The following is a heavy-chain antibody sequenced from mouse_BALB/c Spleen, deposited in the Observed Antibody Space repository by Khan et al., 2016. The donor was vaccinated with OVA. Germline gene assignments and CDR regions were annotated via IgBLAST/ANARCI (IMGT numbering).Heavy chain of an antibody. CDR3: ARDGYFLGDAMDY. D-gene: IGHD2-3*01. J-gene: IGHJ4*01. Sequence: QMQLEESGPDLVKPGASVRISCKASGYTFTTYYIHWVKQRPGQGLEWIGWIYPGSFNTNYSEKFKGKATLTADKSSSTAYMQLSSLTSEDSAVYLAARDGYFLGDAMDYWGQGTSVTVSS. V-gene: IGHV1S56*01. CDR2: IYPGSFNT. CDR1: GYTFTTYY.